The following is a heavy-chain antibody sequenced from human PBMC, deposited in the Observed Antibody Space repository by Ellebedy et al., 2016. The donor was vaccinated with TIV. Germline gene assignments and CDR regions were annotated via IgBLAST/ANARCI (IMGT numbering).Heavy chain of an antibody. CDR2: ISSSSSTI. CDR3: ARTRYQPLAYFDY. J-gene: IGHJ4*02. V-gene: IGHV3-48*02. Sequence: GESLKISXAASGFTFSSYSMNWVRQAPGKGLEWVSYISSSSSTIYYADSVKGRFTISRDNAKNSLYLQMNSLRDEDTAVYYCARTRYQPLAYFDYWGQGTLVTVSS. CDR1: GFTFSSYS. D-gene: IGHD2-2*01.